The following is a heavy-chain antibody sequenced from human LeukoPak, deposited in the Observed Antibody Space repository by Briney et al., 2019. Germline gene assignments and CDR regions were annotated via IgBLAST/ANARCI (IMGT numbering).Heavy chain of an antibody. V-gene: IGHV4-59*01. D-gene: IGHD3-9*01. J-gene: IGHJ6*04. CDR2: IYYRGST. CDR3: ARGVGYYDILTGYQYYYYDMDV. Sequence: SETLSLTCTVSGGSISSYYWSWIRQPPGKGLEWIGYIYYRGSTNYNPSLKGRVTISVDTSKNQFSLKLSSVTAADTAVYYCARGVGYYDILTGYQYYYYDMDVWGKGTTVTVSS. CDR1: GGSISSYY.